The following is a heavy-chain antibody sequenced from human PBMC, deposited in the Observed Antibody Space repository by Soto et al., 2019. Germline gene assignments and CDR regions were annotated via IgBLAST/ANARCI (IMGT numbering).Heavy chain of an antibody. CDR1: GFTFSSYA. V-gene: IGHV3-23*01. Sequence: GGSLRLSCAASGFTFSSYAMSWVRQAPGKGLKWVSTVTSSGSATYYADSVKGRSTISRDNSKHTLYLQMNGLSADDTAVYYCVTEGCRGGSCYGYFDRWGQGTLVTVSS. CDR2: VTSSGSAT. CDR3: VTEGCRGGSCYGYFDR. J-gene: IGHJ4*02. D-gene: IGHD2-15*01.